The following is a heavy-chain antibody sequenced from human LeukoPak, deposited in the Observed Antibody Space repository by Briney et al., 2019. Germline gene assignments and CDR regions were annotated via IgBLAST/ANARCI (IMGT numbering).Heavy chain of an antibody. CDR3: ARLIFSSGWFNAFDI. J-gene: IGHJ3*02. CDR2: IDPSDSYI. Sequence: GESLKISCKGSGYNFTTYWITWVRQTPGKGLEWMGRIDPSDSYINYSPPFQGHVTISADKSISTAYLQWSSLKASDTAMYYCARLIFSSGWFNAFDIWGQGTMVTVSS. V-gene: IGHV5-10-1*01. D-gene: IGHD6-13*01. CDR1: GYNFTTYW.